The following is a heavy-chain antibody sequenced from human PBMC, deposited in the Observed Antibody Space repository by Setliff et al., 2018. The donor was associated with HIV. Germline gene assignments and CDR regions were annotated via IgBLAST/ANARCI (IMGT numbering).Heavy chain of an antibody. V-gene: IGHV4-30-4*08. D-gene: IGHD5-18*01. J-gene: IGHJ4*02. Sequence: SETLSLTCTVSGDSINSGNYYWSWIRQHPGKGLEWIGYIYYSGSTYYSPSLKSRVTISVDTSKNQFSLKLSSVTAADTAVYYCARDRYTYAYLDYWGQGTLVTAPQ. CDR1: GDSINSGNYY. CDR3: ARDRYTYAYLDY. CDR2: IYYSGST.